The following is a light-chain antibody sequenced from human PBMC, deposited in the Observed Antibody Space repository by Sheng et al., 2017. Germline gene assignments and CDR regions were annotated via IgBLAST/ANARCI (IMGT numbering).Light chain of an antibody. CDR3: QQQYSLPPT. CDR2: WAS. J-gene: IGKJ4*01. V-gene: IGKV4-1*01. CDR1: HSVLYSSNNKNY. Sequence: ILMTQSPDSLAVSLGETATINCKSNHSVLYSSNNKNYLAWYQQKPGQPPKLLIYWASARESGVPDRFSGSGSGTDFTLTISSLQTGDGAIYYCQQQYSLPPTFGGGTKVEDQT.